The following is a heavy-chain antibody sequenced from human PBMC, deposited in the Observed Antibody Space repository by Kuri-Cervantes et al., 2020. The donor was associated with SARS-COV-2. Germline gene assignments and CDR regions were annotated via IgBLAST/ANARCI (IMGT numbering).Heavy chain of an antibody. V-gene: IGHV4-59*08. CDR3: ARHGYCSSTSCRRPFDY. J-gene: IGHJ4*01. CDR2: IYYSGST. Sequence: GSLRLSCTVSGGSISSYYWSWIRQPAGKGLEWIGYIYYSGSTNYNPSLKSRVTISVDTSKNQFSLKLSSVTAADTAVYYCARHGYCSSTSCRRPFDYWGHGTLVTVSS. D-gene: IGHD2-2*03. CDR1: GGSISSYY.